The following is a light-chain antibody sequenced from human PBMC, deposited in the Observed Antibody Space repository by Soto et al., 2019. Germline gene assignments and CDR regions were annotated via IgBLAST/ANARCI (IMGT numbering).Light chain of an antibody. V-gene: IGKV2-28*01. CDR1: QSLLHSNGYTY. CDR3: MQALQTPLT. Sequence: DIVMTQSPLSLPVTPGEPASISCRSSQSLLHSNGYTYLDWYLQKPGQSPQLLIYWGSNRASGVPDRFSGSGSGTDFTLTISRVEAEDVGVYYCMQALQTPLTFGPGTKVDIK. J-gene: IGKJ3*01. CDR2: WGS.